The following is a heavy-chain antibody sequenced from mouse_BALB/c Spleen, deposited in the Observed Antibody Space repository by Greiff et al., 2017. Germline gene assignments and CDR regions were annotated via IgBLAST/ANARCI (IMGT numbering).Heavy chain of an antibody. CDR1: GYAFSSYW. CDR3: ARYPHYYGSSYAMDY. J-gene: IGHJ4*01. CDR2: IYPGDGDT. Sequence: VQRVESGAELVRPGSSVKISCKASGYAFSSYWMNWVKQRPGQGLEWIGQIYPGDGDTNYNGKFKGKATLTADKSSSTAYMQLSSLTSEDSAVYFCARYPHYYGSSYAMDYWGQGTSVTVSS. D-gene: IGHD1-1*01. V-gene: IGHV1-80*01.